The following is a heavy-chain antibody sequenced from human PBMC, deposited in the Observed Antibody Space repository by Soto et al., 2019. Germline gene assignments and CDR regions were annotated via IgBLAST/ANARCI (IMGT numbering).Heavy chain of an antibody. CDR1: GFTFDDYG. V-gene: IGHV3-20*04. D-gene: IGHD4-17*01. Sequence: GGSLRLSCAASGFTFDDYGMSWVRQAPGKGLEWVSGINWNGGSTGYADSVKGRFTISRDKAKNSLYLQMNSLRAEDTALYYCARVRETTTVVTVVRGDFDYWGQGTLVTVSS. CDR2: INWNGGST. J-gene: IGHJ4*02. CDR3: ARVRETTTVVTVVRGDFDY.